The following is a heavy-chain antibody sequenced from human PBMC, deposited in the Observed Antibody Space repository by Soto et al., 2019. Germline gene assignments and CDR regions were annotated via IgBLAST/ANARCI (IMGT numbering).Heavy chain of an antibody. CDR3: VKDMGQAAVGIRYPYGLDV. D-gene: IGHD6-13*01. J-gene: IGHJ6*02. V-gene: IGHV3-64D*06. CDR2: LSSNGIGT. CDR1: GFTVSSFG. Sequence: GGSLRLPCSGSGFTVSSFGMHWVRQAPGKGLEHVSTLSSNGIGTYYADSVEGRFTFSRDTSKNTLYLQMSSLRTEDTAVYYCVKDMGQAAVGIRYPYGLDVWGLGTTVTVSS.